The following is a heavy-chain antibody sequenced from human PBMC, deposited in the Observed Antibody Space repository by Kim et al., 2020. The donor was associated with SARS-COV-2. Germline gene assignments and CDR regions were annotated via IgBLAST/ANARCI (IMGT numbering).Heavy chain of an antibody. Sequence: SQQFQGRVTITRDTSASTAYMELSSLRSEDTAVYYCAREVYDSSGYYYDYWGQGTLVTVSS. V-gene: IGHV1-3*01. D-gene: IGHD3-22*01. J-gene: IGHJ4*02. CDR3: AREVYDSSGYYYDY.